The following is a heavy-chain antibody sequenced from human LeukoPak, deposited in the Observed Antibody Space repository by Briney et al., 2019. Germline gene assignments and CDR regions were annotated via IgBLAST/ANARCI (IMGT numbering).Heavy chain of an antibody. D-gene: IGHD5-24*01. CDR3: ARAPTEYSRDGCIYYFDY. CDR2: IIPIFGTA. Sequence: ASVKISCKASGGTFSSYAISWVRQAPGQGLEWMGGIIPIFGTANYAQKFQGRVTVTTDESTSTAYMELSSLRSEDTAVYYCARAPTEYSRDGCIYYFDYWGQGTLVTVSS. CDR1: GGTFSSYA. V-gene: IGHV1-69*05. J-gene: IGHJ4*02.